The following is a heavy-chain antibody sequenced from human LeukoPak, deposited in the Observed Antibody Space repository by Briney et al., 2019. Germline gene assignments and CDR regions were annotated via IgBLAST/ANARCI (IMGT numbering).Heavy chain of an antibody. CDR1: GFTFSNYL. Sequence: GGSLRLSCVASGFTFSNYLMNWVRQAPGKGLEWVSGISHSGSSIYYADSVKGRFTISKDNSKNTLYLQMDRLRVEDTAVYYCAMALDYWGQGTLVTVSS. CDR2: ISHSGSSI. V-gene: IGHV3-23*01. J-gene: IGHJ4*02. CDR3: AMALDY.